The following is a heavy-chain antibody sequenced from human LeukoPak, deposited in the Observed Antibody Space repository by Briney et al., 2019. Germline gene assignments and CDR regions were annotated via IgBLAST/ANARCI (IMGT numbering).Heavy chain of an antibody. CDR3: AKEDGYCSSTSCYIHYYYYMDV. CDR2: IWYDGSNK. V-gene: IGHV3-33*06. D-gene: IGHD2-2*02. J-gene: IGHJ6*03. CDR1: GFTFSSYG. Sequence: GGSLRLSRAASGFTFSSYGMHWVRQAPGKGLEWVAVIWYDGSNKYYADSVKGRFTISRDNSKNTLYLQMNSLRAEDTAVYYCAKEDGYCSSTSCYIHYYYYMDVWGKGTTVTVSS.